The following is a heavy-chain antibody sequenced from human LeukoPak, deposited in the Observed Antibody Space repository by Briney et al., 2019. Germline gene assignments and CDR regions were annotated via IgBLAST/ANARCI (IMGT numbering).Heavy chain of an antibody. D-gene: IGHD2-2*02. Sequence: ASVKVSCKASGYTFTSYDINWVRQATGQGLEWMGRMNPNSGNTGYAQKFQGRVTMTRNTSISTAYMELSSLRSEDTAVYYCARRPPIVVVPAAIRDYNWFDPWGQGTLVTVSS. CDR3: ARRPPIVVVPAAIRDYNWFDP. J-gene: IGHJ5*02. CDR1: GYTFTSYD. V-gene: IGHV1-8*01. CDR2: MNPNSGNT.